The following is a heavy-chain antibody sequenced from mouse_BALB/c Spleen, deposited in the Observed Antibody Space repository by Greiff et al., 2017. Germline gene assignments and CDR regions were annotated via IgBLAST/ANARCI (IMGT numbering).Heavy chain of an antibody. CDR3: ARLGGSGWDRGYFDY. J-gene: IGHJ2*01. CDR1: GDSITSGY. CDR2: ISYSGST. Sequence: DVKLVESGPSLVKPSQTLSLTCSVTGDSITSGYWNWIRKFPGNKLEYMGYISYSGSTYYNPSLKSRISITRDTSKNQYYLQLNSVTTEDTATYYCARLGGSGWDRGYFDYWGQGTTLTVSS. D-gene: IGHD4-1*01. V-gene: IGHV3-8*02.